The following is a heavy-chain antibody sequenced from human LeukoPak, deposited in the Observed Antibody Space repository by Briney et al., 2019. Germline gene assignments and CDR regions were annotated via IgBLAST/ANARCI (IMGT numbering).Heavy chain of an antibody. CDR3: ARRSSGYYGKYDY. CDR2: VNHSGST. D-gene: IGHD3-22*01. CDR1: GFTFSSYA. J-gene: IGHJ4*02. V-gene: IGHV4-34*01. Sequence: SGGSLRLSCAASGFTFSSYAMSWIRQPPGKGLEWIGEVNHSGSTNYNPSLKSRVTISVDTSKNQFSLKLSSVTAADTAVYYCARRSSGYYGKYDYWGQGTLVTVSS.